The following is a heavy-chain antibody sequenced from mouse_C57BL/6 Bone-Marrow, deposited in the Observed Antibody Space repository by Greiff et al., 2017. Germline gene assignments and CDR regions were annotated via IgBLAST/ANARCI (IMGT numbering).Heavy chain of an antibody. CDR3: ARDSNYPFDV. CDR1: GYSITSGYD. CDR2: ISYSGST. D-gene: IGHD2-5*01. Sequence: EVQLVESGPGMVKPSQSLSLTCTVTGYSITSGYDWHWIRHFPGNKLEWRGYISYSGSTNYNPSLKSRISITHDTSKNHFFLKLNSVTTEDTATYYCARDSNYPFDVWGTGTTVTVSS. V-gene: IGHV3-1*01. J-gene: IGHJ1*03.